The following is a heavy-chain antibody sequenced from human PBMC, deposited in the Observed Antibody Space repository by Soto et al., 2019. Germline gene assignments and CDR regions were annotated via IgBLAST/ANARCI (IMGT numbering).Heavy chain of an antibody. CDR1: GFTFSSYS. D-gene: IGHD3-9*01. Sequence: GGSLRLSCVASGFTFSSYSMNWVRQAPGKGLVWVSRISSNSSYTYYADSVKGRFTISRDNSKNTLYLQMNSLRAEDTAVYYCANGDDSGLDYWGQGTLVTVSS. CDR2: ISSNSSYT. V-gene: IGHV3-21*04. CDR3: ANGDDSGLDY. J-gene: IGHJ4*02.